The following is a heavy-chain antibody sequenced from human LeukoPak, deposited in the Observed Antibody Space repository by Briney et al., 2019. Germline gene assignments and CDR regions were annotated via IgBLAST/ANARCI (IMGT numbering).Heavy chain of an antibody. D-gene: IGHD3-9*01. V-gene: IGHV1-2*02. CDR2: IYPKSGGT. CDR3: AKSLYFDFLQYYFDY. CDR1: GYTFADYY. Sequence: ASVKVSCKTSGYTFADYYIHWVRQAPGQGLEWMGWIYPKSGGTNSAQKFQGRVTMTRDTSISTAYMELSRLRFDDTAVYYCAKSLYFDFLQYYFDYWGQGTLVTVSS. J-gene: IGHJ4*02.